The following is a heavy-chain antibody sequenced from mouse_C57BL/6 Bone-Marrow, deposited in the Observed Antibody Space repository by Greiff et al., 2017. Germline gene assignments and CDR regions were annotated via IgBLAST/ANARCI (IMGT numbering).Heavy chain of an antibody. CDR3: ARSGGYLFAY. D-gene: IGHD2-2*01. Sequence: VQLQQSGAELVRPGTSVKVSCKASGYAFTNYLIEWVKQRPGQGLEWIGVINPGSGGTNYNEKFKGKATLTADKSSSTAYMQLSSLTSEDAAVYFCARSGGYLFAYWGQGTLVTVSA. CDR1: GYAFTNYL. CDR2: INPGSGGT. J-gene: IGHJ3*01. V-gene: IGHV1-54*01.